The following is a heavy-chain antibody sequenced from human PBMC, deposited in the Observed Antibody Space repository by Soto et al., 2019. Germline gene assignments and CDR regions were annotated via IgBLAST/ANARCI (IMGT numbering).Heavy chain of an antibody. Sequence: HPGGSLRLSCAASGFTFSSYAMHWVRQAPGKGLEWVAVISYDGSNKYYADSVKGRFTISRDNSKNTLYLQMNSLRAEDTAVYYCARVLDIRTFDYWGQRTLVTDFS. CDR3: ARVLDIRTFDY. CDR2: ISYDGSNK. J-gene: IGHJ4*02. CDR1: GFTFSSYA. D-gene: IGHD3-3*02. V-gene: IGHV3-30-3*01.